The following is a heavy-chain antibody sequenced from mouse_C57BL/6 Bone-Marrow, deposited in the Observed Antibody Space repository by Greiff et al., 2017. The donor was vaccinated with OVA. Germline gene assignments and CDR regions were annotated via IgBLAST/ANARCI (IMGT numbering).Heavy chain of an antibody. V-gene: IGHV14-3*01. D-gene: IGHD1-1*02. J-gene: IGHJ4*01. CDR1: GFNINNTC. CDR3: ASGGYAMDY. Sequence: VQLQQSVAELVRPGASVKLSCTASGFNINNTCMHWVKQRPEQGLEWIGRIDPANGNTKYDPKFQGKATITADTSSNTAYLQLSSLTSEDTANYYCASGGYAMDYWGQGTSVTVSA. CDR2: IDPANGNT.